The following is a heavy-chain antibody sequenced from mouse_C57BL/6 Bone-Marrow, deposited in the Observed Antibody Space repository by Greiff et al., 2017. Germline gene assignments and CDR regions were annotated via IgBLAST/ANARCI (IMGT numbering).Heavy chain of an antibody. Sequence: DVQLVESGGGLVKPGGSLKLSCAASGFTFSSYAMSWVRQTPEKRLEWVATISDGGSYTYYPDNVKGRFTISRDNAKNNLYLQMSHLKSEDTAMYYCARRQLRLRRAMDYWGQGTSVTVSS. CDR1: GFTFSSYA. V-gene: IGHV5-4*01. J-gene: IGHJ4*01. CDR2: ISDGGSYT. D-gene: IGHD3-2*02. CDR3: ARRQLRLRRAMDY.